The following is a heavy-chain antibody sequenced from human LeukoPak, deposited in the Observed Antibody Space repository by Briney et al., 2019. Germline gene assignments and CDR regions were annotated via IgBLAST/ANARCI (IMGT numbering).Heavy chain of an antibody. CDR1: GGSIRGYY. D-gene: IGHD2-15*01. J-gene: IGHJ5*02. CDR3: ARDGPLYCSGGSCYSTGVRWFDP. Sequence: SETLSLTCTVSGGSIRGYYWSWIRQPPGKGLEWIGYIYYSGSTNYNPSLKSRVTISVDTSKNQFSLKLSSVTAADTAVYYCARDGPLYCSGGSCYSTGVRWFDPWGQGTLVTVSS. CDR2: IYYSGST. V-gene: IGHV4-59*12.